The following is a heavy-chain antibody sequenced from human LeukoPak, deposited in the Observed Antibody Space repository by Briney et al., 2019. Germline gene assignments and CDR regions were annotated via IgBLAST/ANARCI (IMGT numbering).Heavy chain of an antibody. CDR2: FDPEDGET. V-gene: IGHV1-24*01. J-gene: IGHJ4*02. Sequence: ASVKVSCKVSGYTLTELSMHWVRQAPGKGLEWMGGFDPEDGETIYAQKFQGRVTMTEDTSTDTAYMELSSLRSEDTAVYYCATARYCSSTSCFWSGQYYFDYWGQGTLVTVSS. D-gene: IGHD2-2*01. CDR3: ATARYCSSTSCFWSGQYYFDY. CDR1: GYTLTELS.